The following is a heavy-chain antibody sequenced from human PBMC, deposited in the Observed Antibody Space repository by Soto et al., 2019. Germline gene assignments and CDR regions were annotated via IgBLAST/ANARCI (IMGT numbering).Heavy chain of an antibody. D-gene: IGHD2-15*01. CDR2: IIPISGTT. J-gene: IGHJ6*02. Sequence: ASVKVSCKASGGTFTTHAIIWVRQAPGHGLEWMGGIIPISGTTYYTQKFQGRVTITADAPTSTAYMELSRLKSDDTAVYYCARGYCSGGNCYSGMDVWGQGTMVTVSS. CDR1: GGTFTTHA. V-gene: IGHV1-69*13. CDR3: ARGYCSGGNCYSGMDV.